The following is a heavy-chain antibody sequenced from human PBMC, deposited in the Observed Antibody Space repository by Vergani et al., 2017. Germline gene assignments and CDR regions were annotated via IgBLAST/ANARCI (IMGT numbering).Heavy chain of an antibody. CDR3: AKQYFVSGNYLVDY. V-gene: IGHV3-23*01. D-gene: IGHD3-10*01. CDR2: ISGSGVSA. J-gene: IGHJ4*02. Sequence: EVHLLESGGGQVEAGGSLRLSCVASGFTFSNSAMNWVSQAPGKGLEWVSGISGSGVSAYYTDSVKGRFTISRDNSKNMLFLQMNNLRTEDTAIYYCAKQYFVSGNYLVDYWGQGTLVTVSS. CDR1: GFTFSNSA.